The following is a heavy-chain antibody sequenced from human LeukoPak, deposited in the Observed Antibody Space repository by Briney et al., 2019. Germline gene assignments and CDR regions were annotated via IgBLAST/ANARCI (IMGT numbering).Heavy chain of an antibody. D-gene: IGHD4-11*01. CDR2: IYPDDSDT. J-gene: IGHJ4*02. Sequence: GESLKISCKGSGYSSTSYWIGWVRQMPGKGLEWMGIIYPDDSDTRYSPSFQGQVTFSADKSSNTAYLQWSSLKASDTAVYYCARHPTYYSHYDYWGQGTLVTVSS. CDR1: GYSSTSYW. V-gene: IGHV5-51*01. CDR3: ARHPTYYSHYDY.